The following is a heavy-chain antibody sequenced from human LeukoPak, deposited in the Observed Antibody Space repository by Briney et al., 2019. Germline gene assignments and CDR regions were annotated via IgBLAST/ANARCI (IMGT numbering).Heavy chain of an antibody. V-gene: IGHV3-30*04. Sequence: GGSLRLSCAASGFTFSSYAMHWVRQAPGKGLEWVAVISYDGSNKYYADSVKGRFTISRDNSKNTLYLQMNSLRAEDTAVYYCAKDLRKGSNYLYYYMDVWGKGTTVTVSS. D-gene: IGHD4-11*01. CDR1: GFTFSSYA. CDR2: ISYDGSNK. J-gene: IGHJ6*03. CDR3: AKDLRKGSNYLYYYMDV.